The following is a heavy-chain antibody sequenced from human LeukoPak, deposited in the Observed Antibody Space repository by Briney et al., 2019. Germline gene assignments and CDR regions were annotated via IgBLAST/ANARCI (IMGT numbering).Heavy chain of an antibody. D-gene: IGHD3-16*01. CDR3: ARDLATFDDY. Sequence: GASVKVSCKASGYTFTGYYMHWVRQAPGQGLEWMGRINPNSGGTNYAQKFQGRVTMTRDTSISTAYMELSSLRSEDTAVYYCARDLATFDDYWGQGTLVTVSS. V-gene: IGHV1-2*06. CDR2: INPNSGGT. J-gene: IGHJ4*02. CDR1: GYTFTGYY.